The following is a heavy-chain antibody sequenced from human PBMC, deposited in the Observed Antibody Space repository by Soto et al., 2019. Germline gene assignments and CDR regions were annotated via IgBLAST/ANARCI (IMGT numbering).Heavy chain of an antibody. CDR2: IYRSGST. J-gene: IGHJ4*02. D-gene: IGHD3-3*01. V-gene: IGHV4-39*01. CDR3: ARLSTIFGVVSITGPSYYFDY. Sequence: PSETLSLTCSVSGDSISSSTYYWGWIRQPPGKGLEWIGHIYRSGSTNHNPSLKSRVTISVDTSKNQFSLKLSSVTAADTAVFYCARLSTIFGVVSITGPSYYFDYWGQGALVT. CDR1: GDSISSSTYY.